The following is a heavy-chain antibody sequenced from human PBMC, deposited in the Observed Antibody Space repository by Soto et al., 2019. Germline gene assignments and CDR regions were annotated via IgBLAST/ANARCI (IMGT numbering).Heavy chain of an antibody. J-gene: IGHJ6*02. CDR3: ARDRIAAAGIEIYYYYGMDV. V-gene: IGHV3-53*01. D-gene: IGHD6-13*01. CDR2: IYSGGSK. Sequence: GGSLRLSCAASGFTVSSNYMSWVRQAPGKGLEWVSVIYSGGSKYYADSVKGRFTISRDNSKNTLYLQMNSLRAEDTAVYYCARDRIAAAGIEIYYYYGMDVWGQGTMVTVSS. CDR1: GFTVSSNY.